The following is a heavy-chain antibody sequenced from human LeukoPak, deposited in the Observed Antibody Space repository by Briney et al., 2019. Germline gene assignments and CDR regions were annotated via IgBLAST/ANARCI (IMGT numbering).Heavy chain of an antibody. V-gene: IGHV3-23*01. D-gene: IGHD5-24*01. J-gene: IGHJ4*02. CDR3: ASLRWLQFGFDY. Sequence: GGSLRLSCAASGFTFSSYAMSWVRQAPGKGLEWVSGISGSGGSTYYADSVKGRFTISRDNAKNSLYLQMNSLRAEDTAVYYCASLRWLQFGFDYWGQGTLVTVSS. CDR1: GFTFSSYA. CDR2: ISGSGGST.